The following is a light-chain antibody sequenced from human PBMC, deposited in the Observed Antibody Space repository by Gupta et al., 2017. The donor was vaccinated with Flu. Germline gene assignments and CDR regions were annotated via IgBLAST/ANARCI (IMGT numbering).Light chain of an antibody. CDR3: QQENNCPIT. CDR1: QEIAGD. Sequence: IVMTQSPGTLSVSPGEGATLSCRASQEIAGDLAWYQQKPGQAPRLLISGASTRATGTPARFSGSRSGTXFTLTIXSLQSEDFAVYYCQQENNCPITFGXGTKVEIK. CDR2: GAS. J-gene: IGKJ4*01. V-gene: IGKV3-15*01.